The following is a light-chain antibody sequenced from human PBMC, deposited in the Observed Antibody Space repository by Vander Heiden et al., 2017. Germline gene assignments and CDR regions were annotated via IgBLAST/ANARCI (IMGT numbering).Light chain of an antibody. Sequence: EIVSTQSPDTLSMSPGEKATLTYRASQSVSSYLAWFQQRPGRAPSLLIYDAAKRATGIPGRFSGSRSGTDFTLTISSLVPEDFAVYYCQQRSNCPPITFGQGTRLENK. V-gene: IGKV3-11*01. CDR1: QSVSSY. J-gene: IGKJ5*01. CDR3: QQRSNCPPIT. CDR2: DAA.